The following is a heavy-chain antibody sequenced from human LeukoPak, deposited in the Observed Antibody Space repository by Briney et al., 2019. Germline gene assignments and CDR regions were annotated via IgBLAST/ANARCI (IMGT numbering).Heavy chain of an antibody. V-gene: IGHV3-53*01. CDR3: ARGLGYCTSTTCLLPFDY. D-gene: IGHD2-2*01. CDR1: GFTVSTYY. J-gene: IGHJ4*02. CDR2: IYSGGST. Sequence: GGSLRLSCAASGFTVSTYYMTWVRQAPGKGLECVSVIYSGGSTYYADSVKGRFTVSRDNSKNTLYLQMNSLRAEDTAMYYCARGLGYCTSTTCLLPFDYWGRGTLVTVSS.